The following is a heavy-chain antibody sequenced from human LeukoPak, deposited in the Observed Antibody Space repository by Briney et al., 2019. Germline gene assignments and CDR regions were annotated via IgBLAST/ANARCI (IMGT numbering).Heavy chain of an antibody. Sequence: ASVKVSCKASGYTFTSYYMHWVRQAPGQGLEWMGIINPSGGSTSYAQKFQGRVTMTRDMSTSTVYMELSSLRSEDTAVYYCARGRTVATFFYYYMDVWGKGTTVTISS. CDR1: GYTFTSYY. V-gene: IGHV1-46*01. CDR2: INPSGGST. CDR3: ARGRTVATFFYYYMDV. J-gene: IGHJ6*03. D-gene: IGHD5-12*01.